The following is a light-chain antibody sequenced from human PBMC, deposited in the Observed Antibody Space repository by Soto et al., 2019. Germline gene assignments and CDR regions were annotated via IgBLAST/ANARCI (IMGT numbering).Light chain of an antibody. V-gene: IGLV2-8*01. J-gene: IGLJ2*01. CDR2: EDN. Sequence: QSALTQPPSASGSPGQSVTISCTGTSSDIGGYNFVSWYQQHPGTAPQLMIDEDNKRPAVVPDRFAGYTSGTAASLTGAGRQAEEEDDYCGSSYADTSDLVFGGGTKVTVL. CDR1: SSDIGGYNF. CDR3: SSYADTSDLV.